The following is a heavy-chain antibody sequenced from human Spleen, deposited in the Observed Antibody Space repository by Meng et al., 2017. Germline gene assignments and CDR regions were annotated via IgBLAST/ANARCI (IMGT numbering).Heavy chain of an antibody. CDR3: AKDRMVRGVIITNAFDI. D-gene: IGHD3-10*01. CDR2: IKQDGSEK. CDR1: GFTFSSYA. J-gene: IGHJ3*02. Sequence: GGSLRLSCAASGFTFSSYAMHWVRQAPGKGLEWVANIKQDGSEKYYVDSVKGRFTISRDNAKNSLYLQMNSLRAEDMALYYCAKDRMVRGVIITNAFDIWGQGTMVTVSS. V-gene: IGHV3-7*03.